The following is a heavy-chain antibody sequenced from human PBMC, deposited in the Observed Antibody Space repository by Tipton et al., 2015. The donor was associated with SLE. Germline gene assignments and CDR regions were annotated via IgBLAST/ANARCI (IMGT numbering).Heavy chain of an antibody. V-gene: IGHV4-4*07. CDR2: IYTNEHT. D-gene: IGHD2-21*01. Sequence: TLSLTCTVSGGSISSYYWSWIRQPAGGGLEWIGRIYTNEHTNYNPSLKSRVTMSVDTSKNQFSLKLSSVTAADTAVYYCAVNVVVKVQIDYWGQGALVTVSS. CDR3: AVNVVVKVQIDY. J-gene: IGHJ4*02. CDR1: GGSISSYY.